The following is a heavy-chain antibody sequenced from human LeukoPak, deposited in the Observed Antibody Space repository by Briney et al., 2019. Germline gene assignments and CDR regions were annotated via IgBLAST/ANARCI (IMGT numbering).Heavy chain of an antibody. Sequence: GGSLRLSCAASALGTYAMSWVRQAPGKGLEWVSAIGTAGDPYYPGSVKGRFTISRENAKNSLYLQMNSLRAGDTAVYYCARASPGRLYFDYWGQGTLVTVSS. CDR1: ALGTYA. CDR2: IGTAGDP. V-gene: IGHV3-13*05. CDR3: ARASPGRLYFDY. J-gene: IGHJ4*02.